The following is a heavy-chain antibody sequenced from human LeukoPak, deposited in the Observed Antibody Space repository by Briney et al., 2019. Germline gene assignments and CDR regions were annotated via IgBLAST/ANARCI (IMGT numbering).Heavy chain of an antibody. CDR2: IYHSGST. CDR3: VRQLQLLFDY. V-gene: IGHV4-4*02. J-gene: IGHJ4*02. D-gene: IGHD5-18*01. Sequence: KPSETLSLTCTVSGGSISTYYWSWVRQPPGKGLEWIGEIYHSGSTNYNPSLKSRVTISVDESKNQFSLKLSSVTAADTAVYYCVRQLQLLFDYWGQGTLVTVSS. CDR1: GGSISTYY.